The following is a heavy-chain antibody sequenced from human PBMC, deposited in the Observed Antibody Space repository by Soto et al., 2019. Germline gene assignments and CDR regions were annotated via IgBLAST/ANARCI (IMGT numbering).Heavy chain of an antibody. CDR3: ARDPLGYSSSWDDAFDI. Sequence: LRLSCAASGFTFSSYAMHWVRQAPGKGLEWVAVISYDGSNKYYADSVKGRFTISRDNSKNTLYLQMNSLRAEDTAVYYCARDPLGYSSSWDDAFDIWGQGTMVTVSS. V-gene: IGHV3-30-3*01. CDR2: ISYDGSNK. CDR1: GFTFSSYA. D-gene: IGHD6-13*01. J-gene: IGHJ3*02.